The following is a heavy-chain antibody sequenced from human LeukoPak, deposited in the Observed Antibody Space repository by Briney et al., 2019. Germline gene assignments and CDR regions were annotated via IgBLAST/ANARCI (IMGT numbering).Heavy chain of an antibody. J-gene: IGHJ4*02. CDR3: ARDVSMVITFGGVIVKDY. CDR2: ISAYNGNT. CDR1: GYTFTSYG. V-gene: IGHV1-18*01. Sequence: ASVKVSCKASGYTFTSYGISWVRQAPGQGIEWMGWISAYNGNTNYAQKLQGRVTMTTDTSTSTAYMELRSLRSDDTAVYYCARDVSMVITFGGVIVKDYWGQGTLVTVSS. D-gene: IGHD3-16*02.